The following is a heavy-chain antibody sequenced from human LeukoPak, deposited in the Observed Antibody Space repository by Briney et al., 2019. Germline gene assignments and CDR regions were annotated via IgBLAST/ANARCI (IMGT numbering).Heavy chain of an antibody. Sequence: GGSLRLSCVASGFTFNTYGMHWVRQAPGKGLEWVAVISYDEITKYYGDSVKGRFTISRDNSQNTVDLQMNCLRAEDAAVYYCARSSRDSSGYFFDYWGQGSLVTVSS. CDR3: ARSSRDSSGYFFDY. D-gene: IGHD3-22*01. V-gene: IGHV3-33*01. CDR1: GFTFNTYG. J-gene: IGHJ4*02. CDR2: ISYDEITK.